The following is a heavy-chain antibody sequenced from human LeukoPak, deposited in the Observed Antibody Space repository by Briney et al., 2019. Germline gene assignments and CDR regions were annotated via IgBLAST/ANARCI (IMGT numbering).Heavy chain of an antibody. Sequence: GGSLRLSCAAPGGTFTSYAMSWVRQAPGQGLEWVSAISGSGGSTYYADSVKGRFTISSDNSNSTLYLQMNSLRAEDTAVYYCARAGLTMLRGVKNWGQGTLVTVSS. D-gene: IGHD3-10*01. CDR2: ISGSGGST. J-gene: IGHJ4*02. CDR1: GGTFTSYA. CDR3: ARAGLTMLRGVKN. V-gene: IGHV3-23*01.